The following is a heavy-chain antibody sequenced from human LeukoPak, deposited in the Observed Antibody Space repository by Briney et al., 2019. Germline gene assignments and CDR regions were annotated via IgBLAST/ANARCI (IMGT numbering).Heavy chain of an antibody. V-gene: IGHV1-2*02. CDR2: INPNSGGT. D-gene: IGHD6-13*01. CDR1: GYTFTGYY. Sequence: ASVKVSCKTSGYTFTGYYMHWVRQAPGQGLEWMGWINPNSGGTNYAQKFQGRVTMTRDTSISTAYMELSRLRSDDTAVYYCTRDISTYSSSWYPPNFYYYYYYMDVWGKGTTVTISS. CDR3: TRDISTYSSSWYPPNFYYYYYYMDV. J-gene: IGHJ6*03.